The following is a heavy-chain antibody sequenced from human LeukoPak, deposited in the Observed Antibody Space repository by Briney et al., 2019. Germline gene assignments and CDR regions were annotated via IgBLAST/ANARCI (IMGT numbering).Heavy chain of an antibody. D-gene: IGHD6-19*01. CDR3: ARNRIAVAGRGPYFDY. CDR1: GYSISSGYY. CDR2: IYHSGNT. Sequence: SETLSLTCAVSGYSISSGYYWGYIRQSPGKGLEWIGSIYHSGNTYYNPSLKSRVTISVDTSKYQFSLKLSSVTAADTAVYYCARNRIAVAGRGPYFDYWGQGTLVTVSS. V-gene: IGHV4-38-2*01. J-gene: IGHJ4*02.